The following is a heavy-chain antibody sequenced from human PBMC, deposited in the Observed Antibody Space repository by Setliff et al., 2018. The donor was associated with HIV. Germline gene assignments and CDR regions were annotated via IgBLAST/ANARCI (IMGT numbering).Heavy chain of an antibody. D-gene: IGHD3-9*01. CDR2: IYPGDSDT. CDR1: GYSFSIYW. CDR3: ARQRDYDILTGRNDAFDI. J-gene: IGHJ3*02. V-gene: IGHV5-51*01. Sequence: GESLKISCKGSGYSFSIYWIGWVRQMPGKGLEWMGIIYPGDSDTRYSPSFQGQVTISADKSNSTAYLQWSSLKASDTAMYYCARQRDYDILTGRNDAFDIWGQGTMVTVSS.